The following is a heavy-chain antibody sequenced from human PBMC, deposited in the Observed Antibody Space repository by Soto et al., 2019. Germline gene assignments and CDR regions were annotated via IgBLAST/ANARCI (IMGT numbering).Heavy chain of an antibody. D-gene: IGHD4-17*01. CDR3: ARWGTTVTTGDGLYYYYYYMDV. CDR2: IYHSGST. Sequence: QVQLQESGPGLVKPSGTLSLTCAVSSGSISSSNWWSWVRQPPGKGLEWIGEIYHSGSTNYNPSLKSRVTRSVNKSKNHLSLKLSSVTAADTAVYYCARWGTTVTTGDGLYYYYYYMDVWGKGTTVTVSS. V-gene: IGHV4-4*02. J-gene: IGHJ6*03. CDR1: SGSISSSNW.